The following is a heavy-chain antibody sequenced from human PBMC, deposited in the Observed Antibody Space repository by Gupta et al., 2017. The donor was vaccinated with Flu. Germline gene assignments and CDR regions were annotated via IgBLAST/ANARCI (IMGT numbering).Heavy chain of an antibody. CDR3: ARRFWSGYYGDY. Sequence: EVQLVESGGGLVKPGGSLRLSCAASGFTFSSYAMNWVRQAPGKGLEWVASISSSSSSIYYADSVKGRLTVSRDNAKNSLYLQMNSLGAEDTAVYYCARRFWSGYYGDYWGQGTLVTVSS. V-gene: IGHV3-21*02. CDR2: ISSSSSSI. CDR1: GFTFSSYA. D-gene: IGHD3-3*01. J-gene: IGHJ4*02.